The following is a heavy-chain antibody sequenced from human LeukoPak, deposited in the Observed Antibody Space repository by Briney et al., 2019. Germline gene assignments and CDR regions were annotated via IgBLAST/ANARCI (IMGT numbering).Heavy chain of an antibody. D-gene: IGHD5-24*01. CDR2: IYYSGST. CDR3: ARGRRVATISDFDY. V-gene: IGHV4-59*01. Sequence: SETLSLTCTVSGGSISSYYWSWIRQPPGKGLEWMGYIYYSGSTNYNPSLKSRVTISVDTSKNQFSLKLSSVTAADTAVYYCARGRRVATISDFDYWGQGTLVTVSS. J-gene: IGHJ4*02. CDR1: GGSISSYY.